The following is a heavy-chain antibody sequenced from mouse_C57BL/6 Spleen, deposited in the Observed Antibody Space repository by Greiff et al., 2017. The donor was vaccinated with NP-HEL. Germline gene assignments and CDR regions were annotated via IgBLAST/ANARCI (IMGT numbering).Heavy chain of an antibody. V-gene: IGHV10-1*01. Sequence: EVQLVESGGGLVQPKGSLKLSCAASGFSFNTYAMNWVRQAPGKGLEWVARIRSKSNNYATYYADSVKDRFTISRDTSESMLYLQMNNLKAEDTAMYYCVRPYDGNLRDYWGQGTSVTVSS. CDR2: IRSKSNNYAT. CDR1: GFSFNTYA. CDR3: VRPYDGNLRDY. J-gene: IGHJ4*01. D-gene: IGHD2-3*01.